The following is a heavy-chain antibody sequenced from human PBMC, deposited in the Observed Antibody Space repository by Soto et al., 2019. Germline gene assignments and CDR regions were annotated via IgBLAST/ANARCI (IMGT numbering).Heavy chain of an antibody. CDR3: ASWPLAVVPVASWYYYMDV. CDR1: GYSFSNYA. J-gene: IGHJ6*03. V-gene: IGHV1-3*01. Sequence: QVRLVQSGAEVEKPGASVKVSCKASGYSFSNYAVHWVRQAPGQRLEWMGWVNAGNGNTRYSQNFQGRVTITRDTSARTAYLELSRLRSEDTAVYYCASWPLAVVPVASWYYYMDVWGQGTTVTVSS. CDR2: VNAGNGNT. D-gene: IGHD2-2*01.